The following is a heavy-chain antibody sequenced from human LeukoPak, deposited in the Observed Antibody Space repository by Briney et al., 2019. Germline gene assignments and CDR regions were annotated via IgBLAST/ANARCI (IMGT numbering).Heavy chain of an antibody. CDR3: GRDPNGDYFGAFEF. V-gene: IGHV3-23*01. Sequence: GGSLRLSCAASGFTFSTYAMTWVRQAAEKGLEWVSIINAGGGETYYADSVKGRFTISRDNSKNTLYLQMNSLRVEDTAAYYCGRDPNGDYFGAFEFWGQETLVTVSA. CDR1: GFTFSTYA. D-gene: IGHD4-17*01. CDR2: INAGGGET. J-gene: IGHJ3*01.